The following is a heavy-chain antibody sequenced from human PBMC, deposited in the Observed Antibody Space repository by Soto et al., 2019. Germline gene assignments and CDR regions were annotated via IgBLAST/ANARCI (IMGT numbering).Heavy chain of an antibody. V-gene: IGHV3-33*01. Sequence: QVQLVESGGGVVQPGRSLRLSCVASGFTFSTYGMHWVRQAPGKGLEWVSVIWYDGSKKYYVDSVEGRFTISRVDSKNTLYLQMNSLSADDTAVYYCARGGSGGSCFDYWGQGTLVTVSS. CDR1: GFTFSTYG. D-gene: IGHD2-15*01. CDR2: IWYDGSKK. CDR3: ARGGSGGSCFDY. J-gene: IGHJ4*02.